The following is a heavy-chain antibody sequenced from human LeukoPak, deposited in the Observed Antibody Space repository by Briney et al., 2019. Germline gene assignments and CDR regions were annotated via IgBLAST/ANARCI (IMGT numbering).Heavy chain of an antibody. Sequence: SQTLSLTCTVSGGSISSGGYYWSWIRKHPGKALEWIGYIYYSGSTYYNPSLKSRVTISVDTSKNQFSLKLSSVTAADTAVYYCASLRWSNSGFFDYWGQGTLVTVSS. D-gene: IGHD4-23*01. V-gene: IGHV4-31*03. CDR1: GGSISSGGYY. J-gene: IGHJ4*02. CDR3: ASLRWSNSGFFDY. CDR2: IYYSGST.